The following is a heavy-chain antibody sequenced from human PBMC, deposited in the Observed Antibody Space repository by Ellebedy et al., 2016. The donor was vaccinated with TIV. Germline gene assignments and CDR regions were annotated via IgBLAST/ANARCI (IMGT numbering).Heavy chain of an antibody. CDR2: INHSGST. CDR3: AHALYYYYGMDV. J-gene: IGHJ6*02. Sequence: SETLSLTXAVYGGSFSGYYWSWIRQPPGKGLEWIGEINHSGSTNYNPSLKSRVTISVDTSKNQFSLKLSSVTAADTAVYYCAHALYYYYGMDVWGQGTTVTVSS. CDR1: GGSFSGYY. V-gene: IGHV4-34*01.